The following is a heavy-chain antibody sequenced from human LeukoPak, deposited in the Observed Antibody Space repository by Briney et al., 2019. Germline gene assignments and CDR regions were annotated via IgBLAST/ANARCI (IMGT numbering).Heavy chain of an antibody. CDR3: AREYYGSGSYTRSLDY. Sequence: GGSLRLSCAASGFTFSSYAMHWVRQAPGKGLEWVAVISYDGSNKYYAVSVKGRFTISRDNSKNTLYLQMNSLRAEDTAVYYCAREYYGSGSYTRSLDYWGQGTLVTVSS. D-gene: IGHD3-10*01. J-gene: IGHJ4*02. CDR1: GFTFSSYA. V-gene: IGHV3-30*04. CDR2: ISYDGSNK.